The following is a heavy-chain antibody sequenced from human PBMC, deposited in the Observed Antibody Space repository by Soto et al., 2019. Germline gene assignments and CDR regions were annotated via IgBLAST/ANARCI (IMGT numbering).Heavy chain of an antibody. J-gene: IGHJ4*02. Sequence: GGSLRLSCEGSGFTFSDYYISWIRQAPGKGLEWISYSSNSGTFSRYADSVKGRFSISRDNTKNLLYLQMNGLRAEDTAVYYCARSGDNYNRLDYWGQGTQVTVYS. CDR3: ARSGDNYNRLDY. CDR1: GFTFSDYY. V-gene: IGHV3-11*06. CDR2: SSNSGTFS. D-gene: IGHD1-1*01.